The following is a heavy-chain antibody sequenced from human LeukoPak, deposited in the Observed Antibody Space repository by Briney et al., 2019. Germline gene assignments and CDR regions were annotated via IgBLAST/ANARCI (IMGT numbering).Heavy chain of an antibody. Sequence: GGSLRLSCAASGFTFNSYNMNWVRQAPGKGLEWVSSISSSSSYIYYADSVKGRFTISRDNSKNTLYLQMNGLRAEDTAVYYCAKASQLWIIDYWGQGTLVTVSS. CDR1: GFTFNSYN. J-gene: IGHJ4*02. D-gene: IGHD5-12*01. CDR2: ISSSSSYI. CDR3: AKASQLWIIDY. V-gene: IGHV3-21*04.